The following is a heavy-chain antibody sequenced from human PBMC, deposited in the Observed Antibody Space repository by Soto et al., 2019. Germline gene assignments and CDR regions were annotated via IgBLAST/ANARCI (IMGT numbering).Heavy chain of an antibody. J-gene: IGHJ4*02. V-gene: IGHV4-61*08. D-gene: IGHD2-15*01. Sequence: SETLSLTCTVSGGSISSGGYYWTWIRQHPGKGLEWIGYNYYSGITYYNPSLKTRLTISLDTSMNQFSLKLSSVTAADTAVYYCAKGYCSGGSCYGFDYWGQGTLVTVSS. CDR2: NYYSGIT. CDR1: GGSISSGGYY. CDR3: AKGYCSGGSCYGFDY.